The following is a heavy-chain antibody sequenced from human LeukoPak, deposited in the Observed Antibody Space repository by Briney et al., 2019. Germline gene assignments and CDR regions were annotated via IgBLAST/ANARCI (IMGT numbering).Heavy chain of an antibody. Sequence: GGSLRLSCAASGFTFDDYGMSWVRQAPGKGLEWVSGINWNGGSTGYADSVKGRFTISRDNAKSSLYLQMNSLRAEDTALYHCARLPHPGVAVAGPHYMDVWGKGTTVTISS. V-gene: IGHV3-20*01. CDR1: GFTFDDYG. J-gene: IGHJ6*03. D-gene: IGHD6-19*01. CDR2: INWNGGST. CDR3: ARLPHPGVAVAGPHYMDV.